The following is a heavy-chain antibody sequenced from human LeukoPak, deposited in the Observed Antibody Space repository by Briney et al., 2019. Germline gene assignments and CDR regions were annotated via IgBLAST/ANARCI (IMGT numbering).Heavy chain of an antibody. Sequence: PGGSLRLSCAASGFTFSSYEMNWVRQAPGKGLEWVSYISSSGSTIYYADSVKGRFTISRDNAKNSLYLQMNSLRAEDTAVYYCAREGRYFDSRQSPHADSFGGIIGHPKYFDYWGQGTLVTVSS. J-gene: IGHJ4*02. CDR2: ISSSGSTI. D-gene: IGHD3-16*01. CDR3: AREGRYFDSRQSPHADSFGGIIGHPKYFDY. V-gene: IGHV3-48*03. CDR1: GFTFSSYE.